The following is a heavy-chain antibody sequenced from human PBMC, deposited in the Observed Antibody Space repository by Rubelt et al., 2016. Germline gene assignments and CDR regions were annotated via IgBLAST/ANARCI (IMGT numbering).Heavy chain of an antibody. D-gene: IGHD6-6*01. CDR1: GFSLSTSGVG. V-gene: IGHV2-5*01. CDR3: ARDLSASSGGQFDY. CDR2: IYWNDVD. J-gene: IGHJ4*02. Sequence: QITLKESGPTLVKPTQTLTLTCTFSGFSLSTSGVGVGWIRQPPGKALEWLALIYWNDVDRYSPSLPRRLTITKDTPKNQVVLTMTNMDPVDTATYYCARDLSASSGGQFDYWGQGTLVTVSS.